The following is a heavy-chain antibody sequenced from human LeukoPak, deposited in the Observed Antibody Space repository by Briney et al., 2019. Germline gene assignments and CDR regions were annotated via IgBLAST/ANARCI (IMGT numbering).Heavy chain of an antibody. D-gene: IGHD1-26*01. J-gene: IGHJ4*01. CDR3: TTDPGSYYEKHLDY. V-gene: IGHV3-15*01. CDR2: IKSKTDGGTT. CDR1: GFTFSNAW. Sequence: PGGSLRLASAASGFTFSNAWMSWVRQAPGKGLEWVGRIKSKTDGGTTDYAAPVKGRFTISRDDSKNTLYLQMNSLKTEDTAVYYCTTDPGSYYEKHLDYWGQGTLVTVSS.